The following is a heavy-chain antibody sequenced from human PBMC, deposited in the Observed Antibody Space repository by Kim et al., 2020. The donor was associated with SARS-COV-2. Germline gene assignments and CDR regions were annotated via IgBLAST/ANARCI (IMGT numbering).Heavy chain of an antibody. J-gene: IGHJ5*02. Sequence: GGSLRLSCAASGFTFSSYWIHWVRQAPGKGLVWVSRINSDGSSTSYADSVKGRFTISRDNAKNTLYLQMNSLRAEDTAVYYCARELGGILNWFDPWGQGTLVTVSS. CDR3: ARELGGILNWFDP. V-gene: IGHV3-74*01. D-gene: IGHD3-16*01. CDR2: INSDGSST. CDR1: GFTFSSYW.